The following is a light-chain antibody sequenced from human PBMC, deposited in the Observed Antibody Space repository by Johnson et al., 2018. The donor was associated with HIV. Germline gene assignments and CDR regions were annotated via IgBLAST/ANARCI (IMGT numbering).Light chain of an antibody. Sequence: QAVVTQEPSFSVPPGGTVTLTFGLSSGSVATSHYPTRYQQSPGQAPRTVIYSTNTRSSGVPDRFSGSILGNKAAITITGSQAGDECDYYCVMYMDSGIWVFGGGTQLAVL. J-gene: IGLJ7*01. CDR2: STN. CDR1: SGSVATSHY. V-gene: IGLV8-61*01. CDR3: VMYMDSGIWV.